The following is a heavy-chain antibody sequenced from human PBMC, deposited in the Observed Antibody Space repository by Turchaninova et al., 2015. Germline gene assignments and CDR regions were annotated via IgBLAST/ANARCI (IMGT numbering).Heavy chain of an antibody. Sequence: QVQLVQSGAEVNNHGASVTVSCTPSGYPCTSSGISLVRQAPGQGLEWMGWISAKNGNTIYAQKVQGRVTMTTDTSTTTAYMELRSLTFDDTAVYYCARDSTPMIPFGWFDPWGQGTLVTVSS. CDR2: ISAKNGNT. D-gene: IGHD3-16*01. CDR1: GYPCTSSG. V-gene: IGHV1-18*04. J-gene: IGHJ5*02. CDR3: ARDSTPMIPFGWFDP.